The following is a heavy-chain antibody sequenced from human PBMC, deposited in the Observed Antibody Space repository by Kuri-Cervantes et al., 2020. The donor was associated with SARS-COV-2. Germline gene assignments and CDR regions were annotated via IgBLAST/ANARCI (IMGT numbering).Heavy chain of an antibody. Sequence: SVNVSCKASGGTFSSYAIIWLRQAPGQGLEWMGGIIPIFGTANYEQKFQGRVTITADESTSTAYMELSSLRSEDTAVYYCARGGWRTYYYYYMDVWFKGTTVTVSS. J-gene: IGHJ6*03. CDR3: ARGGWRTYYYYYMDV. CDR1: GGTFSSYA. D-gene: IGHD6-19*01. CDR2: IIPIFGTA. V-gene: IGHV1-69*13.